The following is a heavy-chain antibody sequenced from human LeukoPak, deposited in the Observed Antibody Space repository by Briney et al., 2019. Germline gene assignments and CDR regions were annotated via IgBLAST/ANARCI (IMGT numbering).Heavy chain of an antibody. CDR2: INPSGGST. CDR1: GYVFTSYG. D-gene: IGHD3-9*01. J-gene: IGHJ4*02. Sequence: ASVKVSCKASGYVFTSYGISWVRQAPGQGLEWMGIINPSGGSTSYAQKFQGRVTMTRDMSTSTVYMELSSLRSEDTAVYYCARTDDILTGYWVYWGQGTLVTVSS. CDR3: ARTDDILTGYWVY. V-gene: IGHV1-46*01.